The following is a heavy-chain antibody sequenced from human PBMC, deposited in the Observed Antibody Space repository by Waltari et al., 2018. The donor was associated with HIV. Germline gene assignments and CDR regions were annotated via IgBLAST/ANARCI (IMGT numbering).Heavy chain of an antibody. CDR1: GGSMSSYS. CDR3: AREQDYFDSSGFFLGYWFDP. J-gene: IGHJ5*02. D-gene: IGHD3-9*01. V-gene: IGHV4-59*01. CDR2: ISYTGAV. Sequence: QLHLHESGPGLVEPSAALSLTCSVPGGSMSSYSLNCIRLSPGARLEWIGFISYTGAVSYNPSLKSRVTISMDSPKNQFSLTLKSMTAADTAIYYCAREQDYFDSSGFFLGYWFDPWGQGTLVSVSS.